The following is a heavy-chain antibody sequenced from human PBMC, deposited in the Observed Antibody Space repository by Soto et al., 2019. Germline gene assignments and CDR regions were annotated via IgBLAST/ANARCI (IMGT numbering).Heavy chain of an antibody. D-gene: IGHD6-6*01. CDR2: ISGSGGST. J-gene: IGHJ6*02. CDR3: AKGGSSSVYYYYGMDV. Sequence: LRLSCAASGFTFSISAMSWVRHSPGKGLEWVSAISGSGGSTYYADSVKGRFTISRDNSKNTLYLQMNSLRAEDTAVYYCAKGGSSSVYYYYGMDVWGQGTTVTVSS. V-gene: IGHV3-23*01. CDR1: GFTFSISA.